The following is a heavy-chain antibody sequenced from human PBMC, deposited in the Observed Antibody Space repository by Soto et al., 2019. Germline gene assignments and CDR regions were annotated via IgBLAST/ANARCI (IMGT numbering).Heavy chain of an antibody. J-gene: IGHJ6*03. V-gene: IGHV1-2*04. CDR2: INPNSGGT. Sequence: GASVKVSCKASGYTFTGYYMHWVRQAPGQGLEWMGWINPNSGGTNYAQKFQGWVTMTRDTSISTAYMELSRLRSDDTAVYYCARDLGANTFQYRDVWGKETTVTVSS. CDR3: ARDLGANTFQYRDV. D-gene: IGHD1-26*01. CDR1: GYTFTGYY.